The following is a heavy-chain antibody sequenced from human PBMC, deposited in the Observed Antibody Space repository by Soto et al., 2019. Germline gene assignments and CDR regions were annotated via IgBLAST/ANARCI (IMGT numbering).Heavy chain of an antibody. D-gene: IGHD1-26*01. CDR2: IIPIFGTA. CDR1: VGTFSSYA. CDR3: ARRGSYSYYYYGMDV. V-gene: IGHV1-69*13. J-gene: IGHJ6*02. Sequence: SGKVSCKASVGTFSSYAISWVRQATGQGLEWMGGIIPIFGTANYAQKFQGRVTITADESTSTAYMELSSLRSEDTAVYYCARRGSYSYYYYGMDVWGQGTTVTVSS.